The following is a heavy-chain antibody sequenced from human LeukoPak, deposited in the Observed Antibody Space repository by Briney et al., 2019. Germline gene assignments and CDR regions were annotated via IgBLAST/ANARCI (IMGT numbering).Heavy chain of an antibody. Sequence: ASVKVSCKPSGAYFSSYAISWLRQAPGQELQWMGGIIPLFHTANYAQKFQGRVTITAGESTRTAYMEVTSLRSEDTAVYYCARDGGSWSPLDYWGQGTLVTVSS. V-gene: IGHV1-69*01. CDR2: IIPLFHTA. J-gene: IGHJ4*02. D-gene: IGHD6-13*01. CDR1: GAYFSSYA. CDR3: ARDGGSWSPLDY.